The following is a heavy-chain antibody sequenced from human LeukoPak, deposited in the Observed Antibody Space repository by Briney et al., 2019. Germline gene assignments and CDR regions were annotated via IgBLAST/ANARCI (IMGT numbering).Heavy chain of an antibody. CDR1: GGSISSYY. CDR3: ARQPRPYSSIDY. D-gene: IGHD6-19*01. CDR2: IYYSGST. V-gene: IGHV4-59*08. J-gene: IGHJ4*02. Sequence: SETLSLTCTVSGGSISSYYWSWIRRPPGKGLEWIGYIYYSGSTNYNPSLKSRVTISVDTSKNQFSLKLSSVTAADTAVYYCARQPRPYSSIDYWGQGTLVTVSS.